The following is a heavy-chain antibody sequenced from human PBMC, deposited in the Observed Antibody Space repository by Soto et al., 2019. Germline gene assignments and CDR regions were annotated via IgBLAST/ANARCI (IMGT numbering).Heavy chain of an antibody. D-gene: IGHD3-9*01. J-gene: IGHJ4*02. CDR3: ARHHPSHYDILTGYYSGYYFDY. CDR2: IYYSGST. Sequence: SETLSLTCIVSGGFISSSSYYWGWIRQPPGKGLEWIGSIYYSGSTYYNPSLKSRVTISVDTSKNQFSLRLSSVTAADTAVYYCARHHPSHYDILTGYYSGYYFDYWGQGALVTVSS. V-gene: IGHV4-39*01. CDR1: GGFISSSSYY.